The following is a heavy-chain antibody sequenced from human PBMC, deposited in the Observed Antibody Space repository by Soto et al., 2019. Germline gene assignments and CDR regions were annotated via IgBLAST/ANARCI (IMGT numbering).Heavy chain of an antibody. V-gene: IGHV3-7*04. D-gene: IGHD3-22*01. CDR2: IKQEGSEK. Sequence: GGSLRLSCAAAEFIFSNYWMSWVRQAPGKGREWVGNIKQEGSEKYYVDSVKGRFTISRDNAQNSLYLQMHSLRAEDTAVYYCARDSYYHDCNGYCDYWGQGTLVTVSS. CDR3: ARDSYYHDCNGYCDY. J-gene: IGHJ4*02. CDR1: EFIFSNYW.